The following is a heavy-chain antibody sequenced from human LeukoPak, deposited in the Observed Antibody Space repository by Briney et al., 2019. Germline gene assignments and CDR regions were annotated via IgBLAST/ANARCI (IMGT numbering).Heavy chain of an antibody. Sequence: GASVKVSCKASGYTFTSYAMHWVRQAPGQRLEWMGWINAGNGNTKYSQKFQGRVTITRDTSASTAYMELSSLRSEDTAVYYCASGGSYPIYYYYGMDVCGQGTTVTVSS. V-gene: IGHV1-3*01. CDR2: INAGNGNT. CDR1: GYTFTSYA. CDR3: ASGGSYPIYYYYGMDV. D-gene: IGHD1-26*01. J-gene: IGHJ6*02.